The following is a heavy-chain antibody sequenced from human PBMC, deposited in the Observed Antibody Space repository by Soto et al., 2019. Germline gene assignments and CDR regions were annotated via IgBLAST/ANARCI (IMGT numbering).Heavy chain of an antibody. Sequence: SVKVSCKASGFTFTSSAMQWVRQARGQRLEWIGWIVVGSGNTNYAQKFQERVTITRDMSTSTAYMELSSLRSEDTAVYYCAAAPYSRYREGWFDPWGQGTPVTVSS. CDR3: AAAPYSRYREGWFDP. CDR1: GFTFTSSA. V-gene: IGHV1-58*02. D-gene: IGHD6-13*01. J-gene: IGHJ5*02. CDR2: IVVGSGNT.